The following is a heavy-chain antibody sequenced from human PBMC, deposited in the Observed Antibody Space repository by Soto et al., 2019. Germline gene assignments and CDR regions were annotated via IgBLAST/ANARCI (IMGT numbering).Heavy chain of an antibody. V-gene: IGHV1-2*04. CDR1: GYTFTVYY. D-gene: IGHD4-17*01. J-gene: IGHJ3*02. Sequence: ASVKVSCKASGYTFTVYYMHWVRQAPGQGLEWMGWINPNSGGTNYAQKFQGWVTMTRDTSISTAYMELSRLRSDDTAVYYCATGHPTVAKGAFDIWGQGTMVTVSS. CDR3: ATGHPTVAKGAFDI. CDR2: INPNSGGT.